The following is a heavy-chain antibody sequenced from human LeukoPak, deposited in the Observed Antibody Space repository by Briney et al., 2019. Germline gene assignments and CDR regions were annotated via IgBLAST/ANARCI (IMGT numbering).Heavy chain of an antibody. CDR1: GFTFSRYA. V-gene: IGHV3-23*01. CDR3: AKEDCGVDCSTFDY. J-gene: IGHJ4*02. CDR2: ISGSGGTT. D-gene: IGHD2-21*02. Sequence: GSLRLSCAASGFTFSRYAVSWVRQAPGKGLEWVSAISGSGGTTYYADSVKGRFTISRDNSKSTLYLQMNSLRAEDTAVYYCAKEDCGVDCSTFDYWGQGTLVTVSS.